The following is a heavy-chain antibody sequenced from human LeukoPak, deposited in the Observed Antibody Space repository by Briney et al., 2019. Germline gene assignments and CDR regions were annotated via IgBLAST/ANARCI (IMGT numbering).Heavy chain of an antibody. J-gene: IGHJ4*02. D-gene: IGHD3-9*01. V-gene: IGHV3-66*02. Sequence: GGSLRLSCAASGFTVSSNYMSWVRQAPGKGLEWVSVIYSGGSTYYADSVKGQFTISRDNSKNTLYLQMNSLRAEDTAVYYCAREYYDILTGYYTFDYWGQGTLVTVSS. CDR1: GFTVSSNY. CDR3: AREYYDILTGYYTFDY. CDR2: IYSGGST.